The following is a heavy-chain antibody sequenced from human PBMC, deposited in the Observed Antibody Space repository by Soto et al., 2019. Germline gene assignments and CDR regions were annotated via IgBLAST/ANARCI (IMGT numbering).Heavy chain of an antibody. CDR3: ARGRGCSTGCHNFDY. CDR2: IKQDGSEK. J-gene: IGHJ4*02. D-gene: IGHD2-2*01. Sequence: EVQLVESGGGLVQPGGSLRLSCAASGFTFSSYWMSWVRQAPGKGLEWVANIKQDGSEKYYVDSVKGRFTISRDNAKNSLYLPMNSLRAEDTAVYYCARGRGCSTGCHNFDYWGQGTLVTVSS. CDR1: GFTFSSYW. V-gene: IGHV3-7*01.